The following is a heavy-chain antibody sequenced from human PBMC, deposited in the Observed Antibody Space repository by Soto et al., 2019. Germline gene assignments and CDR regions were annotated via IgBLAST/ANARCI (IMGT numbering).Heavy chain of an antibody. Sequence: EVQLVESGGGWGQPGGSLRLSCSASGFTFSSYAMHWVRQAPGKGLEYVSAISSNGGSTYYADSVKGRFTISRDNSKNTLYLQMSSLRAEDTAVYYCVIGDSYCSVGSCSLFDYWGQGTLVTVSS. CDR1: GFTFSSYA. V-gene: IGHV3-64D*06. J-gene: IGHJ4*02. CDR2: ISSNGGST. D-gene: IGHD2-15*01. CDR3: VIGDSYCSVGSCSLFDY.